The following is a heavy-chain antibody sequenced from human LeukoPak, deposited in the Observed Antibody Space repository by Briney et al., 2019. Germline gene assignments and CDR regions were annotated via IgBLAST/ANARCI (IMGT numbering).Heavy chain of an antibody. J-gene: IGHJ4*02. CDR3: AREGYSGSWRRAGFFDY. Sequence: GGSLRLSCAAYGFTVSSNYMSWVRQAPGKVLEWVSVIYSGGSTYYADSVKGRFTISRDNSKNTLYLQMNSLRAEDTAGYYCAREGYSGSWRRAGFFDYWGQGTPVTVSS. CDR1: GFTVSSNY. CDR2: IYSGGST. V-gene: IGHV3-66*01. D-gene: IGHD6-13*01.